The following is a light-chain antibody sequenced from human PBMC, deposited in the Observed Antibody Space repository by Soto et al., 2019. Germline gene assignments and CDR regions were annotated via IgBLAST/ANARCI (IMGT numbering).Light chain of an antibody. CDR2: EVS. J-gene: IGKJ5*01. Sequence: DVVMTQTPLSLSVAPGQPASISRKSSQSLLHITGETFLFWYLQKPGQSPQLLIYEVSTRVSGVPDRFSGSGSGTDFTLEISRVETDDVGIYYCMQTTQFPPTFGHRTRLKIK. CDR1: QSLLHITGETF. V-gene: IGKV2D-29*02. CDR3: MQTTQFPPT.